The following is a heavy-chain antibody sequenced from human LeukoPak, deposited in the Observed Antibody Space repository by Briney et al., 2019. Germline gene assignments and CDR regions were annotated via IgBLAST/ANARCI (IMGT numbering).Heavy chain of an antibody. J-gene: IGHJ3*02. CDR1: GGSMSSGSYY. CDR2: IYTSGST. Sequence: SETLSLTCTVSGGSMSSGSYYWSWIRQPAGKGLEWIGRIYTSGSTNYNPSLKSRVTISVDTSKNQFSLKLSSVTAADTAVYYCARDRSTGYYDSSGYAFDIWGQGTMFTVSS. D-gene: IGHD3-22*01. V-gene: IGHV4-61*02. CDR3: ARDRSTGYYDSSGYAFDI.